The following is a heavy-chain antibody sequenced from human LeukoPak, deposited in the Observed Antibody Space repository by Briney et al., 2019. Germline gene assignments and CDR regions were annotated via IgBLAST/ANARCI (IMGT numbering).Heavy chain of an antibody. CDR1: GGTFSSYA. Sequence: ASVKVSCKASGGTFSSYAISWVRQAPGQGLEWMGGIIPIFGTANYAQKFQGRVTIIADESTSTAYMELSSLRSEDTAVYYCSGSGDYYGYYGMDVWRQGTTVTDPS. V-gene: IGHV1-69*13. J-gene: IGHJ6*02. D-gene: IGHD5-12*01. CDR3: SGSGDYYGYYGMDV. CDR2: IIPIFGTA.